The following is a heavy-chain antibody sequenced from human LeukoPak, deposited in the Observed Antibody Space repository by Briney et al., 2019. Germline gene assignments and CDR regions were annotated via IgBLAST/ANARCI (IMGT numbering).Heavy chain of an antibody. D-gene: IGHD2-2*01. CDR1: GGSISGSGYY. CDR2: IYDSGNT. CDR3: ARRCRSTSCYHY. J-gene: IGHJ4*02. Sequence: SETLSLTCSVSGGSISGSGYYWAWIRQPPGKGLEWIGNIYDSGNTSYNPSLKSRVTISVDTSKNQFSLELNSVTAADTAVYFCARRCRSTSCYHYWGQGTLVTVSS. V-gene: IGHV4-39*01.